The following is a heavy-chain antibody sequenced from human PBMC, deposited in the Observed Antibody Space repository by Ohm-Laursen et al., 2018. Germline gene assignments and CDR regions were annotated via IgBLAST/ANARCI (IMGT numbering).Heavy chain of an antibody. CDR2: IWYDGSNK. Sequence: SLRLSCSASGFIVNSNHMSWVRQAPGKGLEWVAVIWYDGSNKYYADSVKGRFTISRDNSKNTLYLQMNSLRAEDTAVYYCARDLTEYSSSWSFDYWGQGTLVTVSS. J-gene: IGHJ4*02. CDR1: GFIVNSNH. CDR3: ARDLTEYSSSWSFDY. D-gene: IGHD6-13*01. V-gene: IGHV3-33*08.